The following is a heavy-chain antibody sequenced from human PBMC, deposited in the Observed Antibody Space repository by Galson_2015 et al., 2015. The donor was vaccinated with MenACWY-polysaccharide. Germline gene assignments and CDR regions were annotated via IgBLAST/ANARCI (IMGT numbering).Heavy chain of an antibody. D-gene: IGHD5-18*01. CDR2: MNPNSGNI. Sequence: SVKVSCKASGYTFTSYEINWVRQAPGQGLEWMGWMNPNSGNIGCAQKFLGKFTMTRDTSIGTAYMELNDLRPEHTAVYYCARAGYKASDYWGQGTLVTVSS. V-gene: IGHV1-8*01. CDR3: ARAGYKASDY. J-gene: IGHJ4*02. CDR1: GYTFTSYE.